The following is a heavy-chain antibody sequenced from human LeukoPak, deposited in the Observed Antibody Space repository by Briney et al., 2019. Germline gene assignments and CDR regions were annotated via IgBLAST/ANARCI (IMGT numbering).Heavy chain of an antibody. V-gene: IGHV4-4*07. D-gene: IGHD3-10*01. J-gene: IGHJ3*02. Sequence: PSETLSLTCTVSGGSISSYYWSWIRQPAGKGLEWIGRIYTSASTNYNPSLKSRVTMSVDTSKNQFSLKLSSVTAADTAVYYCARVAPKYYYDSVGAFDIWGQGTVVTVSS. CDR3: ARVAPKYYYDSVGAFDI. CDR2: IYTSAST. CDR1: GGSISSYY.